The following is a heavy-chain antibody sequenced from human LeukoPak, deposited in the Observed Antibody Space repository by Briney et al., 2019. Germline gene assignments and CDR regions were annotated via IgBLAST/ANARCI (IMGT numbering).Heavy chain of an antibody. CDR3: AKDRGSARPSKYYFDH. Sequence: GSLRLSCAASGFTFSAYAMTWVRQAPGKGLEWVSAISGSGGSTYYADSLKGRFTISRDSSKNTLYLQMNSLRAEDTAVYYYAKDRGSARPSKYYFDHWGQGTLVTVSS. CDR1: GFTFSAYA. D-gene: IGHD2-15*01. CDR2: ISGSGGST. J-gene: IGHJ4*02. V-gene: IGHV3-23*01.